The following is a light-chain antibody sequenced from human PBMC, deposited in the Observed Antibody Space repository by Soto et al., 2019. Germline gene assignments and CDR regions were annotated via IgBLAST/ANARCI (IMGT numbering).Light chain of an antibody. CDR2: GAS. CDR3: QQTYSAPWT. J-gene: IGKJ1*01. CDR1: QIIISY. V-gene: IGKV1-39*01. Sequence: DIQMTQSPSSLPASVGDTVTITCRASQIIISYLNWYQQKPGKAPNLLIYGASSLQSGVPSRFSGSASGTDFTLTISSLQPEDFATYYCQQTYSAPWTFGQGTKVDVK.